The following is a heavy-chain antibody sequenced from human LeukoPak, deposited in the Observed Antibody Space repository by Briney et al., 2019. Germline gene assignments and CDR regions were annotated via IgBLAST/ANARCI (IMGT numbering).Heavy chain of an antibody. V-gene: IGHV1-69*13. CDR2: IIPLFDTT. J-gene: IGHJ4*02. D-gene: IGHD3-22*01. CDR1: GGTFSSYA. CDR3: ASNLIDSSGHDY. Sequence: ASVKVSCKAAGGTFSSYAISWVRQAPGQGLEWMGGIIPLFDTTNYAQNFQGRVTITADESTSTAYMELSSLRSEDTAVYYCASNLIDSSGHDYWGQGTLVTVSS.